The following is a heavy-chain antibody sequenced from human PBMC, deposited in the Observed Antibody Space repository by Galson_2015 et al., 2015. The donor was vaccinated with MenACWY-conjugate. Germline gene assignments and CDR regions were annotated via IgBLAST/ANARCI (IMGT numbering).Heavy chain of an antibody. V-gene: IGHV4-4*02. D-gene: IGHD6-13*01. CDR2: IYLNGIT. Sequence: LSLTCAVSGDSIASSNYWSWVRQPLGRGLEWIGEIYLNGITNYNPSLKSRVVISIDRSNNQLSLKLPSVTAADTAVYYCTRRKSLGAAAVVFDSWGLGILVTVSS. CDR3: TRRKSLGAAAVVFDS. J-gene: IGHJ4*02. CDR1: GDSIASSNY.